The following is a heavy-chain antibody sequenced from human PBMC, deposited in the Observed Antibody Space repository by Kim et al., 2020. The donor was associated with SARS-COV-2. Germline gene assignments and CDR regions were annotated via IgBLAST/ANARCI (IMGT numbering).Heavy chain of an antibody. D-gene: IGHD2-2*01. V-gene: IGHV3-23*01. Sequence: YADAVRGRFTTSRDNPKITVYLQMNSLRAEDTAVYYCAGICGTTSCSDDYWGQGTLVTVSS. J-gene: IGHJ4*02. CDR3: AGICGTTSCSDDY.